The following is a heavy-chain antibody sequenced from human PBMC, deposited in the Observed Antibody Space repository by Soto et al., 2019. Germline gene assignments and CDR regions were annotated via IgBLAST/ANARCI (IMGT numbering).Heavy chain of an antibody. Sequence: ASVKVSCKASGYTFTGCGISWVREARGQGLEWMGWISAYNGNTNYAQKLQGRVTMTTDTSTSTAYMELRSLRSDDTAVYYCARDRLPSSSLGGMDVWGQGTTVTVAS. V-gene: IGHV1-18*01. CDR2: ISAYNGNT. J-gene: IGHJ6*02. CDR3: ARDRLPSSSLGGMDV. CDR1: GYTFTGCG. D-gene: IGHD6-13*01.